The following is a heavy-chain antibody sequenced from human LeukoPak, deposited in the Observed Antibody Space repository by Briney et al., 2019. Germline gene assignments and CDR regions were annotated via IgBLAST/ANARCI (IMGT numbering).Heavy chain of an antibody. CDR1: GGSISSSSYY. CDR3: ARGGADAFDI. CDR2: IYYSGST. J-gene: IGHJ3*02. V-gene: IGHV4-39*07. Sequence: PETLSLTCTVSGGSISSSSYYWGWIRQPPGKGLEWIGSIYYSGSTYYNPSLKSRVTISVDTSKNQFSLKLSSVTAADTAVYYCARGGADAFDIWGQGTMVTVSS.